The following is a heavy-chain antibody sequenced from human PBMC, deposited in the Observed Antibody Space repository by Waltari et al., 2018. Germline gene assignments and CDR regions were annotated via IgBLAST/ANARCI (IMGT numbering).Heavy chain of an antibody. D-gene: IGHD1-26*01. V-gene: IGHV3-9*03. CDR3: AKGQYSGSYSDAFDI. Sequence: EVQLVESGGGLVQPGRSLRLSCAASGFTFDDSAMHWVRQAPGKGLEWVSGISWNSGSIGYADSVKGRFTISRDNAKNSLYLQMNSLRAEDMALYYCAKGQYSGSYSDAFDIWGQGTMVTVSS. J-gene: IGHJ3*02. CDR2: ISWNSGSI. CDR1: GFTFDDSA.